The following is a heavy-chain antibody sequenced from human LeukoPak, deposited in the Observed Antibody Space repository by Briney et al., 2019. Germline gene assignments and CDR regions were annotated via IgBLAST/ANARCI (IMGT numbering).Heavy chain of an antibody. CDR1: SGSFSGYF. CDR3: ARGSIYYGDSSVYFDY. CDR2: INQRGST. Sequence: NASETLSLTCAAYSGSFSGYFWTYVRQPPGMGLEWIGEINQRGSTNYNPSLKSRVTMSVDTSKNQFSLRLSSVTAADTAVYYCARGSIYYGDSSVYFDYWAQGTLVTVSS. J-gene: IGHJ4*02. V-gene: IGHV4-34*01. D-gene: IGHD3-22*01.